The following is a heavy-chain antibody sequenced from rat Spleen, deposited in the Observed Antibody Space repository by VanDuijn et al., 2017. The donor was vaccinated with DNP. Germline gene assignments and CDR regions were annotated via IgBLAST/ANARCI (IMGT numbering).Heavy chain of an antibody. CDR1: GFTFSDYY. J-gene: IGHJ2*01. V-gene: IGHV5-25*01. Sequence: EVRLVESGGGLVQPGRSLKLSCAASGFTFSDYYMAWVRQAPTKGLEWVASISTSGGSTYYRDSVKGRFTISRDNAENTVYLQMNSLRSEDTATYYCAKRGEGVDYWGQGVMVTVSS. CDR2: ISTSGGST. D-gene: IGHD1-11*01. CDR3: AKRGEGVDY.